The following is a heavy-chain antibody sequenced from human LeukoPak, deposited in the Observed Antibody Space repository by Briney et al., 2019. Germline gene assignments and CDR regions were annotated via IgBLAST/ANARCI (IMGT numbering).Heavy chain of an antibody. CDR3: ARRSDGYNWSPFVFDI. J-gene: IGHJ3*02. CDR1: GGSISSSSYY. Sequence: PSETLSLTCTVSGGSISSSSYYWGWIRQPPGKGLEWIGSIYYSGGTYYNPSLKSRVTISVDTSKNQFSLKLSSVTAADTAVYYCARRSDGYNWSPFVFDIWGQGTMVTVSS. D-gene: IGHD5-24*01. CDR2: IYYSGGT. V-gene: IGHV4-39*07.